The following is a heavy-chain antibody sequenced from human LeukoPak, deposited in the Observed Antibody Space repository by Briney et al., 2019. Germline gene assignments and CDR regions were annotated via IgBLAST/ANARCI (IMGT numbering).Heavy chain of an antibody. CDR2: INPNSGGT. CDR3: AREAPYYYGSGSYPYFQH. D-gene: IGHD3-10*01. CDR1: GYTFTGYY. V-gene: IGHV1-2*04. Sequence: GASVKVSCKASGYTFTGYYMHWVRQAPGQGLEWMGWINPNSGGTNYAQKFQGWATMTRDTSISTAYMELSRLRSDDTAVYYCAREAPYYYGSGSYPYFQHWGQGTLVTVSS. J-gene: IGHJ1*01.